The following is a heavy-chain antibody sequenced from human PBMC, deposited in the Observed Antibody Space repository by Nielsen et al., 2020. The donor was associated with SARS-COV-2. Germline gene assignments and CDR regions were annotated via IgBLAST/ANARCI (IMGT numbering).Heavy chain of an antibody. D-gene: IGHD5-18*01. CDR1: GFTFDDYA. CDR3: AKDIGDTEYYFDY. CDR2: ISWNSGSI. Sequence: LSLTCAASGFTFDDYAMHWVRQAPGKGLEWVSGISWNSGSIGYADSVKGRFTISRDNAKNSLYLQMNSLRAEDTALYYCAKDIGDTEYYFDYWGQGTLVTVSS. J-gene: IGHJ4*02. V-gene: IGHV3-9*01.